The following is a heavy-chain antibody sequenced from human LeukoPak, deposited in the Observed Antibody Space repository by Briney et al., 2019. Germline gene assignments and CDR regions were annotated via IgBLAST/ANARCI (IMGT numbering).Heavy chain of an antibody. Sequence: SETLSLTCTVPGGSISSGDYYWSWIRQPPGKGLEWIGHIYYSGSTYYNPSLKSRVTISVDTSKNQFSLKLSSVTAADTAVYYCARDYGGNIGYWGQGTLVTVSS. CDR2: IYYSGST. CDR3: ARDYGGNIGY. D-gene: IGHD4-23*01. J-gene: IGHJ4*02. CDR1: GGSISSGDYY. V-gene: IGHV4-30-4*08.